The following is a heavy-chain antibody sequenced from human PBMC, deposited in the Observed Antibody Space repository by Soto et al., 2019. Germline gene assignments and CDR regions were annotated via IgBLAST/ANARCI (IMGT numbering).Heavy chain of an antibody. Sequence: GGSLRLSCAASGFTFSSYAMSWVRQAPGKGLEWFSSISGSGGSTYYADSVKGRFTISRDNSKNTLYLQMNSLRAEDTAVYYCAKDPRTYYDFWSGHSNWFDPWGQGTLVTVSS. D-gene: IGHD3-3*01. CDR3: AKDPRTYYDFWSGHSNWFDP. CDR1: GFTFSSYA. V-gene: IGHV3-23*01. CDR2: ISGSGGST. J-gene: IGHJ5*02.